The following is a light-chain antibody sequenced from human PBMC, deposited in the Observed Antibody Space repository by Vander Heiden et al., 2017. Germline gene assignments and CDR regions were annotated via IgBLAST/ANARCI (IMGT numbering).Light chain of an antibody. V-gene: IGLV3-21*02. CDR2: DDS. CDR3: QVWDSSSDHVG. J-gene: IGLJ2*01. Sequence: SYVLTQPPSVSVAPGQTARITCGGNNIGSKSVHWYQQKPGQAPVLGGEDDSDRPSGIPERFSGSNSGNTAKLTISRVEAGDEADDDCQVWDSSSDHVGLGGGTKLTVL. CDR1: NIGSKS.